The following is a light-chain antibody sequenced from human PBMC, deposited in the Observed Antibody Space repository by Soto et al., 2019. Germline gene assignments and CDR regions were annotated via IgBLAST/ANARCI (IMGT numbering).Light chain of an antibody. J-gene: IGLJ2*01. V-gene: IGLV2-14*01. CDR3: SSYISTGTLIV. CDR2: EVR. Sequence: QSALTQPASVSGSPGQSITISCSGSSGDIGGYNFVSWYQHLPGKAPKLIIFEVRFRPSGVSNRFSGSKSGDTASLTISKLLPEDEADYYCSSYISTGTLIVFGGGTKVTVL. CDR1: SGDIGGYNF.